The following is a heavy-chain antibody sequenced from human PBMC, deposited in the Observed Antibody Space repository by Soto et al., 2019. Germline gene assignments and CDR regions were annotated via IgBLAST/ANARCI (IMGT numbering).Heavy chain of an antibody. CDR1: GGSISSGGYS. J-gene: IGHJ4*02. CDR3: ARVVQGIDY. V-gene: IGHV4-30-2*01. Sequence: TLSLTCAVSGGSISSGGYSWSWIRQPPGKGLEWIGYIYHSGSTYYNPSLKSRVTISVDKSKNQFSLKLSSVTAADTAVYYCARVVQGIDYWGQGTLVTVSS. CDR2: IYHSGST. D-gene: IGHD3-10*01.